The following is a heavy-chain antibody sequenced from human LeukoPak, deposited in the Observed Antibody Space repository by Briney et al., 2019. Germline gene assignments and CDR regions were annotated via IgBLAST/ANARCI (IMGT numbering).Heavy chain of an antibody. V-gene: IGHV4-59*06. CDR2: IYYSGYT. CDR1: GGSVSSYY. CDR3: ARGAENPLWQPGFDY. D-gene: IGHD6-13*01. J-gene: IGHJ4*02. Sequence: SETLSLTCTFSGGSVSSYYWSWIRQHPGKGLEWIGYIYYSGYTYYNPSLKSRVTISVDTSKNQFSLKLSSVTAADTAVFYCARGAENPLWQPGFDYWGQGALVTVSS.